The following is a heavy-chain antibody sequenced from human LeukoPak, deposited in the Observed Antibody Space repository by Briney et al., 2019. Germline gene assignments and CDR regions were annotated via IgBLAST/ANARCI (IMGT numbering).Heavy chain of an antibody. CDR1: GGSFSGNY. V-gene: IGHV4-34*01. CDR3: ARGGSVWFGEFLLAFDI. CDR2: VNHSGST. D-gene: IGHD3-10*01. Sequence: SETLSLTCAVYGGSFSGNYWNWICQPPGKGLEWIGEVNHSGSTNYNPSLKSRVTISVDTSKNQFSLKLSSVTAADTAVYYCARGGSVWFGEFLLAFDIWGQGTMVTVSS. J-gene: IGHJ3*02.